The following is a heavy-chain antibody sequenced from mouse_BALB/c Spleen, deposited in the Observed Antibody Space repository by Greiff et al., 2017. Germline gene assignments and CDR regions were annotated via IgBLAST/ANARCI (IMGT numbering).Heavy chain of an antibody. Sequence: VQLVESGPGLVAPSQSLSITCTVSGFSLSRYSVHWVRQPPGKGLEWLGMIWGGGSTAYNSALKSRLSISKDNSKSQVFLKMNSLQTDDTAVYYFARSWAARASSMDYWGQGTSVTVSS. D-gene: IGHD3-1*01. CDR1: GFSLSRYS. V-gene: IGHV2-6-4*01. J-gene: IGHJ4*01. CDR2: IWGGGST. CDR3: ARSWAARASSMDY.